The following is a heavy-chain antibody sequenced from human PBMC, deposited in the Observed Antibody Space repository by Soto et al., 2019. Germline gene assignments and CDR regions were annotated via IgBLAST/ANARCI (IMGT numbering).Heavy chain of an antibody. CDR1: GFTFSGDA. Sequence: PGGSLGLSCADSGFTFSGDAMNWVRQAPGKGLEWVSSISTTSTYIYYAESVKGRFTISRDNANNSLHLQMNSLRAEDTAVYYCVRDYVMDVWGQGTTVTVSS. CDR3: VRDYVMDV. V-gene: IGHV3-21*01. D-gene: IGHD3-10*02. J-gene: IGHJ6*02. CDR2: ISTTSTYI.